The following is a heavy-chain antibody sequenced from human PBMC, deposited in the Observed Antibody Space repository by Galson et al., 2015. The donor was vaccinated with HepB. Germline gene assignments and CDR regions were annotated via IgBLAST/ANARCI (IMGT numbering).Heavy chain of an antibody. J-gene: IGHJ1*01. CDR3: ARGPDFGEFTGILVLQH. Sequence: SVKVSCKASGYTLTSHGITWVRQAPGQGLVWVGWINPDNGNTQYAESIRGRVAMTTNTSKRTAYMELRSLRTDDTAVYFCARGPDFGEFTGILVLQHWGQGTLVTVSS. D-gene: IGHD3-10*01. CDR1: GYTLTSHG. V-gene: IGHV1-18*04. CDR2: INPDNGNT.